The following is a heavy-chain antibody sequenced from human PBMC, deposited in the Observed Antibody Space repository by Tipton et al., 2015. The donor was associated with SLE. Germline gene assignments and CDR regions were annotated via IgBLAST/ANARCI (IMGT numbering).Heavy chain of an antibody. CDR1: GGPISSYS. V-gene: IGHV4-59*01. J-gene: IGHJ3*02. CDR3: ARERAAAIPGDAFDI. Sequence: TLSLTCTVSGGPISSYSWSWIRQPPGKGLEWIGYIYYSGSTNYNPSLKSRVTISADTSKNQFSLKLSSVTAADTAVYYCARERAAAIPGDAFDIWGQGTMVTVSS. CDR2: IYYSGST. D-gene: IGHD2-2*02.